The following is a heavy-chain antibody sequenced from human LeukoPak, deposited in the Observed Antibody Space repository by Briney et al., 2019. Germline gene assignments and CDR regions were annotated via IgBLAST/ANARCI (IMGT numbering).Heavy chain of an antibody. CDR1: GGSISSFY. J-gene: IGHJ6*02. CDR3: AREYSSSWYNEYYYYYYGMDV. CDR2: IYYSGST. V-gene: IGHV4-59*06. Sequence: SETLSLTCTVSGGSISSFYWSWIRQPPGKGLEWIGYIYYSGSTYYNPSLKSRVTISVDTSKNQFSLKLSSVTAADTAVYYCAREYSSSWYNEYYYYYYGMDVWGQGTTVTVSS. D-gene: IGHD6-13*01.